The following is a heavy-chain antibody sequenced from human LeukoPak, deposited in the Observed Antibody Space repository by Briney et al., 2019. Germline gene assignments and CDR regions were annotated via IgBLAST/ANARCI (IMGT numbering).Heavy chain of an antibody. CDR2: IYSGGST. CDR1: GFTVSNNY. V-gene: IGHV3-53*04. CDR3: ARDLEGSLGS. Sequence: GGSLRLSCAASGFTVSNNYMSWVRQAPGKGLEWVSVIYSGGSTYYADSVKGRFTFSRHNSKNTLYLQMNSLRAEDTAVYYCARDLEGSLGSWGQGTLVTVSS. J-gene: IGHJ4*02.